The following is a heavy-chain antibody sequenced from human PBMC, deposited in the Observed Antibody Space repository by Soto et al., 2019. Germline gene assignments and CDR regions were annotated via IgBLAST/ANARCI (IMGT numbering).Heavy chain of an antibody. V-gene: IGHV3-23*01. CDR3: AREGDRYGTVCFDS. J-gene: IGHJ4*02. Sequence: EVQLLDSGGGLVQPGGSLRLSCAASGFTFSSYGMSWVRQAPGKGLEWVAGIPVIGERRYYADSVKGRFTISRDNAKNTLYLQMNSLRVEDAAVSFCAREGDRYGTVCFDSWGQGTLVTVSS. CDR1: GFTFSSYG. CDR2: IPVIGERR. D-gene: IGHD1-1*01.